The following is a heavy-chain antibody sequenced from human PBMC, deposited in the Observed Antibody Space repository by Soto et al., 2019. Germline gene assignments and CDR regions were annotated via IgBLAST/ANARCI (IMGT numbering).Heavy chain of an antibody. J-gene: IGHJ6*02. CDR2: INPNSGDT. V-gene: IGHV1-2*02. Sequence: QVQLVQSGAEVSQPGASVTVSCTASGYTFTGHYLYWVRQAPGQGPEWMGWINPNSGDTNYGEKFQGRITMTRDTSTKSASLKLRRLIDDDKAVFLCARLGTSYYGLDGWGQGTTIIVSS. CDR3: ARLGTSYYGLDG. CDR1: GYTFTGHY.